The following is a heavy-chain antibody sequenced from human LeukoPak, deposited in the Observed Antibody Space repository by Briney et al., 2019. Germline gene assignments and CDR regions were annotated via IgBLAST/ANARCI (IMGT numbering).Heavy chain of an antibody. CDR2: IYYSGST. D-gene: IGHD5-18*01. J-gene: IGHJ4*02. V-gene: IGHV4-30-4*01. Sequence: SETLSLTCTVSGGSISSGDYYWSWIRQPPGKGLGWIGYIYYSGSTYYNPSLKSRVTISVDTSKNQFSLKLSSVTAADTAVYYCARTVDTAMVSDYWGQGTLVTVSS. CDR3: ARTVDTAMVSDY. CDR1: GGSISSGDYY.